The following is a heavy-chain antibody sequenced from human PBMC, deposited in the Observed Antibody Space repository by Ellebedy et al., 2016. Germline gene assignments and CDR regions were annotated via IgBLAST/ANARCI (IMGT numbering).Heavy chain of an antibody. D-gene: IGHD4-11*01. CDR1: GFTFDNYA. J-gene: IGHJ6*03. Sequence: GESLKISXTASGFTFDNYAMTWVRQAPGEGLEWVSAIGGSDSSTYYADSVKGRFTISRDNSKNTVYLQMNSLRAEDTAVYYCAKGRPISNYPFRYYYYYYMDLWGKGTTVTVSS. CDR2: IGGSDSST. CDR3: AKGRPISNYPFRYYYYYYMDL. V-gene: IGHV3-23*01.